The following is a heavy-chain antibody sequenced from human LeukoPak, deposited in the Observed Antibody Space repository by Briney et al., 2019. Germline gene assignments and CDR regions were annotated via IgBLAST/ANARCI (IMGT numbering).Heavy chain of an antibody. J-gene: IGHJ2*01. CDR1: GFTFSYAW. V-gene: IGHV3-15*01. D-gene: IGHD1-26*01. CDR3: TTDEHDGSGSYYDWYFDL. CDR2: IKSKTEGGTT. Sequence: GGSLRLSCAASGFTFSYAWMSWVRQAPGKGLEWVGRIKSKTEGGTTDYAAPVKGRFTISRDDSKKTVNLQMNSPKTEDTAVYYCTTDEHDGSGSYYDWYFDLWGRGTLVTVSS.